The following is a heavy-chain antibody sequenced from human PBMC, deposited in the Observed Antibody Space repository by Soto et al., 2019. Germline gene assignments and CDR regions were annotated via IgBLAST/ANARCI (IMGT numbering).Heavy chain of an antibody. CDR1: GGSISSYY. CDR2: IYYSGST. D-gene: IGHD3-22*01. Sequence: PSETLSLTCTVSGGSISSYYWSWIRQPPGKGLEWIGSIYYSGSTNYNPSLKSRVTISVDTSKNQFSLEVSSVTAADTAVYYCARAHRYYDYPYIWGQGTTVTVSS. V-gene: IGHV4-59*08. CDR3: ARAHRYYDYPYI. J-gene: IGHJ3*02.